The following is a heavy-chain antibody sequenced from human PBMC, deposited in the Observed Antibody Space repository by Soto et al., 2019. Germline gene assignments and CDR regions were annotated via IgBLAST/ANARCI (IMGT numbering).Heavy chain of an antibody. CDR1: GYTFTSYY. CDR2: INPSGGRT. D-gene: IGHD2-15*01. V-gene: IGHV1-46*01. J-gene: IGHJ6*02. Sequence: ASVKVSCKASGYTFTSYYMHWVRQAPGQGLEWMGIINPSGGRTSYAQKFQGRVTMTRDTSTSTVYMELSSLRSEDTAVYYCARDQDIVVVVAATTDPYYYYYGMDVWGQGTTVTVSS. CDR3: ARDQDIVVVVAATTDPYYYYYGMDV.